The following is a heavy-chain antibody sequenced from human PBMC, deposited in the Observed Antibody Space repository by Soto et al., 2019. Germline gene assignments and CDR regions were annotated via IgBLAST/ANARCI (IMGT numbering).Heavy chain of an antibody. CDR1: GYTFTSYG. V-gene: IGHV1-18*01. CDR2: ISAYNGNT. D-gene: IGHD3-9*01. CDR3: ARDTYYDILTGYSMVEYYYYGMDV. Sequence: ASVKVSCNASGYTFTSYGISWVRQAPGQGLEWMGWISAYNGNTNYAQKLQGRVTMTTDTSTSTAYMELRSLRSDDTAVYYCARDTYYDILTGYSMVEYYYYGMDVWGQGTTVTVSS. J-gene: IGHJ6*02.